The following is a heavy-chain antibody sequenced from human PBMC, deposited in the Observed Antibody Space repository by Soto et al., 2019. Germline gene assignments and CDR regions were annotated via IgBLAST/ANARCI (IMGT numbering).Heavy chain of an antibody. D-gene: IGHD1-26*01. J-gene: IGHJ5*02. CDR2: ISGSGFKK. CDR1: GFILENFG. Sequence: SLRLSCAASGFILENFGISWVRQAPGKWLEWISSISGSGFKKYYADSVKFLFTISRDNSKSTVYLELNNLSAEDTAVYHCAKNQGVELVPLATVDWFDPWGQGSVVTVYS. V-gene: IGHV3-23*01. CDR3: AKNQGVELVPLATVDWFDP.